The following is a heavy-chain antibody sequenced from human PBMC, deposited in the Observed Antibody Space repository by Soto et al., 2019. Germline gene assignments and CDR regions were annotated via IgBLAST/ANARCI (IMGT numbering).Heavy chain of an antibody. V-gene: IGHV4-59*01. Sequence: SETLSLTCTVSGGSISSYYWSWIRQPPGKGLEWIGYIYYSGSTNYNPSLKSRVTISVDTSKNQFSLKLSSVTAADTAVYYCARGATTVRGNWFDPWGQGTLVTVSS. CDR2: IYYSGST. CDR3: ARGATTVRGNWFDP. CDR1: GGSISSYY. D-gene: IGHD4-4*01. J-gene: IGHJ5*02.